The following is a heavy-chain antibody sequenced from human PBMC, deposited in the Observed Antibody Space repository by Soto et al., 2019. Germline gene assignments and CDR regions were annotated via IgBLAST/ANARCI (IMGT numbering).Heavy chain of an antibody. J-gene: IGHJ4*02. CDR3: AKEMYPRTVLDSSSPWGDY. CDR1: GFTFSDYG. CDR2: MSYAGTYK. V-gene: IGHV3-30*18. Sequence: QVQLVESGGGVVQPGRSLRLSCAVSGFTFSDYGMHWVRQAPGKGLEWVAVMSYAGTYKYYADSVKGRFTISRDLSGNTLFLQMNSLRLEDTAVYFCAKEMYPRTVLDSSSPWGDYWGQGTPVTVSS. D-gene: IGHD6-6*01.